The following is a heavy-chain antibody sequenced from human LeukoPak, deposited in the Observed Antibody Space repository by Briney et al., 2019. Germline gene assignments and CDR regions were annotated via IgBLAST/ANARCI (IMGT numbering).Heavy chain of an antibody. CDR2: ISSSSSYI. CDR1: GFTFSSYS. V-gene: IGHV3-21*01. D-gene: IGHD4-11*01. J-gene: IGHJ4*02. CDR3: ARGGWNRGTVFDY. Sequence: GGSLRLSCAASGFTFSSYSMNWVRQAPGKGLEWVSSISSSSSYIYYADSVKGRFTISRDNAKNSLYLQMNSLRAEDTAVYYCARGGWNRGTVFDYWGQGTLVTVSS.